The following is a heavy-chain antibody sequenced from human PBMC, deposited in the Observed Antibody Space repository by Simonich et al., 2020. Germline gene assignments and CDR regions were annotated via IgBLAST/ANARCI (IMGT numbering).Heavy chain of an antibody. D-gene: IGHD2-8*01. V-gene: IGHV3-33*01. Sequence: QVQLGESGGGVVQPGRSLRLSCAASGSTFSSYGMHGVRLAPGKGVRWVAFKCWNEGNKNDPDSVNGRFPISRDNSKNTLYLQMNSLRAEDTAVYYCARDRCTNGVCLDVWGKGTTVTVSS. CDR2: KCWNEGNK. J-gene: IGHJ6*04. CDR3: ARDRCTNGVCLDV. CDR1: GSTFSSYG.